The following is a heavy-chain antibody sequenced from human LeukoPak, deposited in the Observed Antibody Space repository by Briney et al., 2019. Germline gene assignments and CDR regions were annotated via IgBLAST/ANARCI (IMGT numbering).Heavy chain of an antibody. D-gene: IGHD5-12*01. CDR2: ISTYNGNT. V-gene: IGHV1-18*01. Sequence: ASVKVSCKASGYTFTSYGITWVRHAPGQGLEWMGWISTYNGNTSYAQNLQGRVTMTTDTSTSTAYMDLRSLRSDDTAVYYCARGRGSTSRYWGQGTLVTVSS. J-gene: IGHJ4*02. CDR1: GYTFTSYG. CDR3: ARGRGSTSRY.